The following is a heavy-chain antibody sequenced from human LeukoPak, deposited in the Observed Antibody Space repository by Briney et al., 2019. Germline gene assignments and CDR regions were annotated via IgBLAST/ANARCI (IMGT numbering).Heavy chain of an antibody. Sequence: GGSLRLSCAASRFTFSTYAMSWVRQAPGKGLEWVSAISGSGGSTYYADSVKGRFTISRDNSKNTLYLQMNSLRAEDTAVYYCVGGIVVVTATTYYYYGLDVWGQGATVTVSS. J-gene: IGHJ6*02. CDR2: ISGSGGST. D-gene: IGHD2-21*02. V-gene: IGHV3-23*01. CDR1: RFTFSTYA. CDR3: VGGIVVVTATTYYYYGLDV.